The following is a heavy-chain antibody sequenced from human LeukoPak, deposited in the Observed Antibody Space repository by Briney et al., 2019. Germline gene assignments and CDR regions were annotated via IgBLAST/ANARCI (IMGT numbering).Heavy chain of an antibody. V-gene: IGHV3-7*03. CDR3: AKAAGGIDYGDLLDY. J-gene: IGHJ4*02. CDR2: IKQDGSEK. CDR1: GFTFSSYW. D-gene: IGHD4-17*01. Sequence: GGSLRLSCAASGFTFSSYWMSWVRQAPGKGLEWVANIKQDGSEKYYVDSVKGRFTISRDNAKNSLYLQMNSLRTEDTALYYCAKAAGGIDYGDLLDYWGQGTLVTVSS.